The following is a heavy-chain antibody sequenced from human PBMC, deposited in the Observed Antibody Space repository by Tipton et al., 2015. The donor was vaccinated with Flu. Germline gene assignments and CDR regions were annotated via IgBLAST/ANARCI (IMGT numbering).Heavy chain of an antibody. D-gene: IGHD1-26*01. J-gene: IGHJ1*01. CDR2: IYTSGST. Sequence: TLSLTCTVSGGSISSYYWSWIRQPAGEGLAWIGRIYTSGSTNYNPSLKRRVTMSVDKSKNQFSLKLTSVGAADTAVYYFAKIVSYLEYPPPWRRGILVTVSS. V-gene: IGHV4-4*07. CDR1: GGSISSYY. CDR3: AKIVSYLEYPPP.